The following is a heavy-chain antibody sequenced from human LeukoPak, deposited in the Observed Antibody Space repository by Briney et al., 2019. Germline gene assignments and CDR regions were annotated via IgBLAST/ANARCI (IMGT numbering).Heavy chain of an antibody. CDR2: ISSSGSTI. D-gene: IGHD5-24*01. Sequence: PGGSLRLSCAASGFTFSDYYMSWIRQAPGKGLEWVSYISSSGSTIYYADSVKGRFTISRDNAKNTLYLQMNSLRAEDTAVYYCATTRRDPDLLVYWGQGTLVTVSS. V-gene: IGHV3-11*01. CDR3: ATTRRDPDLLVY. J-gene: IGHJ4*02. CDR1: GFTFSDYY.